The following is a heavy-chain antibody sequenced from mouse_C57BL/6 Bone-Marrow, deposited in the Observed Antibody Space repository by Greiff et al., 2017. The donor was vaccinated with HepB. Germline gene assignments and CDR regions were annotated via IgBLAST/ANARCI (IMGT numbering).Heavy chain of an antibody. V-gene: IGHV5-9*01. CDR2: ISGGGGNT. CDR1: GFTFSSYT. D-gene: IGHD2-5*01. J-gene: IGHJ2*01. Sequence: EVKLMESGGGLVKPVGSLKLSCAASGFTFSSYTMSWVRQTPEKRLEWVATISGGGGNTYYPDSVKGRFTISRDNAKNTLYLQMSSLRSEDTALYYCASSNYRFDYWGQGTTLTVSS. CDR3: ASSNYRFDY.